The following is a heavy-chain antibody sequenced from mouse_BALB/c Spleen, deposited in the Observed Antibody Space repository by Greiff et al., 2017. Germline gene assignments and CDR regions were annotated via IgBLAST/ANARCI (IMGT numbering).Heavy chain of an antibody. J-gene: IGHJ2*01. Sequence: VQLQQSGAELVRSGASVKLSCTASGFNIKDYYMHWVKQRPEQGLEWIGWIDPENGDTEYAPKFQGKATMTADTSSNTAYLQLSSLTSEDTAVYYGNAEGDFDYWGQGTTLTVSS. CDR2: IDPENGDT. CDR3: NAEGDFDY. CDR1: GFNIKDYY. V-gene: IGHV14-4*02.